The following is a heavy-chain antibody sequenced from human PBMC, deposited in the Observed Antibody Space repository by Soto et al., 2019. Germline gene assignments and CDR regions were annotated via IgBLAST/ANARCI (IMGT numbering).Heavy chain of an antibody. V-gene: IGHV1-18*01. D-gene: IGHD3-16*01. Sequence: ASVKVSCKASGYTFTSYGITWVRQAPGQGLEWMGWISSYSVKASNAQEFEGRLTMTTDTSTTTAYMELRSLRSDDTAVYYCARNTFSHYYGLDVWGQGTSVTVSS. CDR3: ARNTFSHYYGLDV. CDR1: GYTFTSYG. CDR2: ISSYSVKA. J-gene: IGHJ6*02.